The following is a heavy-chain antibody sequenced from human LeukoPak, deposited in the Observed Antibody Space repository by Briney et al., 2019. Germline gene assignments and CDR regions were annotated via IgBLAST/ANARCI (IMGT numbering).Heavy chain of an antibody. CDR1: GYTFTGYY. CDR2: ISAYNGNT. V-gene: IGHV1-18*04. J-gene: IGHJ4*02. Sequence: ASVKVSCKASGYTFTGYYMHWVRQAPGQGLEWMGWISAYNGNTNYAQKLQGRVTMTTDTSTSTAYMELRSLRSDDTAVYYCARDLSGSYGYWGQGTLVTVSS. D-gene: IGHD1-26*01. CDR3: ARDLSGSYGY.